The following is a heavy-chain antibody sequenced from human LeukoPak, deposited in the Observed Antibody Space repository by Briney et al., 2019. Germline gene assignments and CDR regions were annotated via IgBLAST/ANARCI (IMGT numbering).Heavy chain of an antibody. CDR1: GGSISSGSYY. CDR3: ARGSYDSSGYYFDY. CDR2: IYTSGST. V-gene: IGHV4-61*02. J-gene: IGHJ4*02. Sequence: SETLSLTCAVSGGSISSGSYYWSWIRQPAGKGLEWIGRIYTSGSTNYNPSLKSRVTISVDTSKNQFSLKLSSVTAADTAVYYCARGSYDSSGYYFDYWGQGTLVTVSS. D-gene: IGHD3-22*01.